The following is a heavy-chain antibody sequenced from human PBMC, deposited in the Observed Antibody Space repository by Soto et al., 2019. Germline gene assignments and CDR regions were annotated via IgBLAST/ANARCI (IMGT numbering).Heavy chain of an antibody. D-gene: IGHD5-12*01. V-gene: IGHV3-23*01. Sequence: GGSLRLSCAASGVMFSNYAMNWVRQAPGKGLEWVSVIGGRGGSAYYADSVQGRFTISRDNSKNTLSLQMSSLTAEDTAIYYCMRDGRGSFDFWGRGTMVTVS. CDR2: IGGRGGSA. CDR3: MRDGRGSFDF. CDR1: GVMFSNYA. J-gene: IGHJ3*01.